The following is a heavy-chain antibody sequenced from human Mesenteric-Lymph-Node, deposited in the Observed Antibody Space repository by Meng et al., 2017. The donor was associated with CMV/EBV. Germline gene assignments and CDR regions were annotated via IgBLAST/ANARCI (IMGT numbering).Heavy chain of an antibody. Sequence: GESLKISCAASGFTFSSYAMSWVRQAPGKGPEWVSVIHSGGSSTYYADSVKGRFTISRDNSKNTLYLQMNGLRAEDTAVYYCAKDGYHYNTGFDYWGQGTLVTVSS. D-gene: IGHD3-22*01. CDR2: IHSGGSST. CDR3: AKDGYHYNTGFDY. J-gene: IGHJ4*02. V-gene: IGHV3-23*03. CDR1: GFTFSSYA.